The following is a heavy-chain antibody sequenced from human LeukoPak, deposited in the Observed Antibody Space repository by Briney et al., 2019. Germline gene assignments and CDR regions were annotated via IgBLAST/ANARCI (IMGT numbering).Heavy chain of an antibody. CDR3: ARSVGDDLGYSSSWSWYYGMDA. CDR2: INPNSGGT. J-gene: IGHJ6*02. V-gene: IGHV1-2*02. CDR1: GYTFTGYY. D-gene: IGHD6-13*01. Sequence: ASVKVSCKASGYTFTGYYMHWVRQAPGQGLEWMGWINPNSGGTNYAQKFQGRVTMTRDTSISTAYMELSRLRSDDTAVYYCARSVGDDLGYSSSWSWYYGMDAWGQGTTVTVSS.